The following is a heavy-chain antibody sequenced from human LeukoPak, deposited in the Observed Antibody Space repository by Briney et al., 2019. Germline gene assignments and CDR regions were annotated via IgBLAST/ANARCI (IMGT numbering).Heavy chain of an antibody. J-gene: IGHJ3*02. V-gene: IGHV4-34*01. Sequence: SETLSLTCDVYGGSFSGYYWSWTRQPPGKGLEWIGEINHSGFINYNPSLKSRVIISADTSKIQFSLRLTSVTAADTAVYYCAIGQRAFDIWGQGTMVTVST. CDR2: INHSGFI. CDR1: GGSFSGYY. CDR3: AIGQRAFDI.